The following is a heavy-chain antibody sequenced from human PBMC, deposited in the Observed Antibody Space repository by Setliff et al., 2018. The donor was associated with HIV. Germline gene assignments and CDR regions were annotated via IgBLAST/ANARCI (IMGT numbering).Heavy chain of an antibody. CDR3: ASRIYYYDESRVLREEGFVP. V-gene: IGHV4-39*01. CDR1: GASIITDPHY. D-gene: IGHD3-22*01. CDR2: IFYGGNP. Sequence: SETLSLTCSVSGASIITDPHYWGWIRQSPGKGLEWIGNIFYGGNPHYSPSLKSRVTISMDTSRNQFSLKLTSMTAADTAMYYCASRIYYYDESRVLREEGFVPWGQGTLVTVSS. J-gene: IGHJ5*02.